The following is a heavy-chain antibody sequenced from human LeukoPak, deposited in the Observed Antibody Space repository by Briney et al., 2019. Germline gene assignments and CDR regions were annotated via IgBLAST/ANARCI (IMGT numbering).Heavy chain of an antibody. V-gene: IGHV3-23*01. D-gene: IGHD3-22*01. Sequence: GGSLRLSCSASGFTFSSYAMSWVRQAPGKGLEWVSAISGSDGSTYYADSVKGRFTISRDNSKTTLYLQMNSLRAEDTAVYYCAKVPQYYYDSSGYYWGGQGTLVTVSS. CDR3: AKVPQYYYDSSGYYW. J-gene: IGHJ4*02. CDR2: ISGSDGST. CDR1: GFTFSSYA.